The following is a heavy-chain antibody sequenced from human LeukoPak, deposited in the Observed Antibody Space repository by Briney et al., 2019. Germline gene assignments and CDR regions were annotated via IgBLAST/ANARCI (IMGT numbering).Heavy chain of an antibody. V-gene: IGHV1-8*03. D-gene: IGHD1-7*01. CDR2: MNPNSGNT. J-gene: IGHJ5*02. Sequence: ASVKVSCKASGYTFTSYGISWVRQATGQGLEWMGWMNPNSGNTGYAQKFQGRVTITRNTSISTAYMELSSLRSEDTAVYYCARGRVSGTTWYDPWGQGTLVTVSS. CDR3: ARGRVSGTTWYDP. CDR1: GYTFTSYG.